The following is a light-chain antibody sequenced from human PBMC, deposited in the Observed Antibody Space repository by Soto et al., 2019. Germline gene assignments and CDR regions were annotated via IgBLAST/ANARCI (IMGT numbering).Light chain of an antibody. Sequence: DIQMTQSPSTLSASVGDRVTITCRASQSISNWLAWYQQKPGKAPKLLLYKASTLQSGVPSRFSGSGSGTEFTLTISSLQPDDFATYYCRQYNSYPYTFGQGTKVDIK. CDR1: QSISNW. J-gene: IGKJ2*01. CDR3: RQYNSYPYT. CDR2: KAS. V-gene: IGKV1-5*03.